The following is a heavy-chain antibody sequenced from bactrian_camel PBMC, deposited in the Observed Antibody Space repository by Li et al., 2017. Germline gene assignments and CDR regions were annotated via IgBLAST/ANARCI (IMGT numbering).Heavy chain of an antibody. Sequence: VQLVESGGGLVQPGGSLRLSCAASGFTFSRYAMSWVRQAPGKGLEWVSVISSGGDTTDSADSVKGRFTISRDNAKNTVYLQMNSLKSEDSALYYCATVAGTFDSDYARARAYVYWGQGTQVTVS. D-gene: IGHD4*01. CDR3: ATVAGTFDSDYARARAYVY. V-gene: IGHV3S40*01. CDR1: GFTFSRYA. J-gene: IGHJ4*01. CDR2: ISSGGDTT.